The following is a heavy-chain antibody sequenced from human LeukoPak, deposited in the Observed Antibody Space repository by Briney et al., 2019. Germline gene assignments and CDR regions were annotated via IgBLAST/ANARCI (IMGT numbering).Heavy chain of an antibody. CDR3: AKETVAAYY. Sequence: GGSLRLSCAASGFSFSAYAMSWVRQAPGKGLEWVSSISGSGGTTYYADSVKGRFTISRDNSRNTLYLQMNSLIAEDTAVYYCAKETVAAYYWGQGTLVTVSS. D-gene: IGHD6-19*01. CDR1: GFSFSAYA. CDR2: ISGSGGTT. J-gene: IGHJ4*02. V-gene: IGHV3-23*01.